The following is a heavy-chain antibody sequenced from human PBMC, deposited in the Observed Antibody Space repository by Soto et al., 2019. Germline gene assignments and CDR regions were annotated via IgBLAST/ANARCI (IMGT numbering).Heavy chain of an antibody. D-gene: IGHD6-13*01. Sequence: GGSLRLSCAASGFTFSSYAMSWVRQAPGKGLEWVSTISGSGGSTYYADSVKGRFTISRDNSKNTLYLQMNSLRAEDTAVYYCAKSYSSSSWYPGYWGQGTLVTVSS. J-gene: IGHJ4*02. V-gene: IGHV3-23*01. CDR1: GFTFSSYA. CDR3: AKSYSSSSWYPGY. CDR2: ISGSGGST.